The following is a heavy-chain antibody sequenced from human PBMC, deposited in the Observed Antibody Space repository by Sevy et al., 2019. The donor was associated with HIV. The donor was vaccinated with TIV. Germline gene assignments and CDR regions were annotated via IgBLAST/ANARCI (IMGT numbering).Heavy chain of an antibody. CDR1: GFTFSSYA. D-gene: IGHD3-10*01. CDR3: AKRQGSYYYGSGSPDDAFDI. V-gene: IGHV3-23*01. CDR2: ISGSGGST. Sequence: GGSLRLSCAASGFTFSSYAMSWVRQAPGKGLEWVSAISGSGGSTYYADSVKGRFTISRDNYKNTLYLQMNSLRAEETAVYYCAKRQGSYYYGSGSPDDAFDIWGQGTMVTVSS. J-gene: IGHJ3*02.